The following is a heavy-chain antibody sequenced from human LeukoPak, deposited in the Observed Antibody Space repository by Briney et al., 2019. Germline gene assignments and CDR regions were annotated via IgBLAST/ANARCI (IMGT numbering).Heavy chain of an antibody. V-gene: IGHV3-48*02. CDR3: ARDSYGNSGYYYVSDY. CDR1: GFTFSSYS. J-gene: IGHJ4*02. Sequence: GGSLRLSCAASGFTFSSYSLSWVRQAPRRGLEWVSYISSSSTTIYYADSVKGRFTISRDNAKNSLYLQMNSLRDEDTAVYYCARDSYGNSGYYYVSDYWGQGTLVTVSS. CDR2: ISSSSTTI. D-gene: IGHD3-22*01.